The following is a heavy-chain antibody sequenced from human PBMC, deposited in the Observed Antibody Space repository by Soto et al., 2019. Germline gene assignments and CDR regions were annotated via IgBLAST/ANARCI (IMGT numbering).Heavy chain of an antibody. CDR1: GGIFSNFA. CDR2: IIPTLGTP. D-gene: IGHD6-19*01. CDR3: ARVGLGAYDY. J-gene: IGHJ4*02. V-gene: IGHV1-69*01. Sequence: QVQLVQSGAEVKKPGSSVKVSCKASGGIFSNFAFNWMRRAPGQGLEWMGGIIPTLGTPHYAQKFLGRVTITADESTRTVYMEMSSLTVEDTAVYYCARVGLGAYDYWGQGTLVIVSS.